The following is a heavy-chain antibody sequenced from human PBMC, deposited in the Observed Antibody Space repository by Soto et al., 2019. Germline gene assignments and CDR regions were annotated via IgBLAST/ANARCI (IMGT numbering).Heavy chain of an antibody. V-gene: IGHV3-53*01. CDR1: GFTVSNNY. D-gene: IGHD6-25*01. Sequence: EVQLVESGGGLIQPGGSLRLSCAVSGFTVSNNYMSWVRQAPGKGLEGVSVIYSGGYTAYGDSVKGRFTISRDNSKNTLYLQRKTRRDHDPAVHYWATQRGGGGYWGQGTLVTVSS. J-gene: IGHJ4*02. CDR3: ATQRGGGGY. CDR2: IYSGGYT.